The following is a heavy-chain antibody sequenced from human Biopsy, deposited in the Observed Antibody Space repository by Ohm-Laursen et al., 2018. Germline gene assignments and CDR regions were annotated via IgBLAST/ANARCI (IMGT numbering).Heavy chain of an antibody. Sequence: SLRLSCTAPGFTFSSYGMHWVRQAPGKRLEWVAAIWYDGSNKNYADSVKGRFTISRDNSKNTLYLQMNSLRGEDTAVYYCAKCMTGGSNYYFHHCGQGTLVTVSS. V-gene: IGHV3-33*06. D-gene: IGHD2-8*01. CDR1: GFTFSSYG. CDR2: IWYDGSNK. J-gene: IGHJ4*02. CDR3: AKCMTGGSNYYFHH.